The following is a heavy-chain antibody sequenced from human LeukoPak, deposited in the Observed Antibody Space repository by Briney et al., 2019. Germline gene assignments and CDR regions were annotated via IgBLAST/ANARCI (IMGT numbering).Heavy chain of an antibody. Sequence: GGSLRLSRAASGFTFSSYAMSWVRQAPGKGLEWVSAISGSGGSTYYADSVKGRFTISRDNSKNTLYLQMNSLRAEDTAVYYCAKIAIAIVGATNDFAYWGQGTLVTVSS. V-gene: IGHV3-23*01. CDR1: GFTFSSYA. CDR3: AKIAIAIVGATNDFAY. D-gene: IGHD1-26*01. J-gene: IGHJ4*02. CDR2: ISGSGGST.